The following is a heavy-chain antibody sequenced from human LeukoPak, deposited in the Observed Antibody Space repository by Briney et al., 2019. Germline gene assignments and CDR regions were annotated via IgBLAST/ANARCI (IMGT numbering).Heavy chain of an antibody. Sequence: GGSLRLSCAASGFTFSSYAMSWVRQAPGKGLEWVSALTLSGTNTHYADSVKGRFTISRDISKNTLYLQMNTLRAEDTAVYYCAKDSPLRTSYHGYFGYWGQGTLVTVSS. CDR2: LTLSGTNT. V-gene: IGHV3-23*01. D-gene: IGHD3-16*01. CDR1: GFTFSSYA. CDR3: AKDSPLRTSYHGYFGY. J-gene: IGHJ4*02.